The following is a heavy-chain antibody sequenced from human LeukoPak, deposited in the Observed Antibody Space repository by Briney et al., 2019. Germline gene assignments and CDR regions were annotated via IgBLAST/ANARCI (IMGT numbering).Heavy chain of an antibody. Sequence: GRSLRLSCAASGFTFSSYAMHWVRQAPGKGLEWVAVISYDGSNKYYADSVKGRFTISRDNSKNTLYLQMNSLRAEDTAVYYCARDRRSGCYLGTLDYWGQGTLVIVSS. CDR3: ARDRRSGCYLGTLDY. V-gene: IGHV3-30-3*01. J-gene: IGHJ4*02. D-gene: IGHD1-26*01. CDR2: ISYDGSNK. CDR1: GFTFSSYA.